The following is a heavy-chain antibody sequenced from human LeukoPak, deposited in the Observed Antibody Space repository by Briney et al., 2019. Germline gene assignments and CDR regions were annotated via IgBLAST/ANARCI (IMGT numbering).Heavy chain of an antibody. CDR2: IYYSGST. D-gene: IGHD1-1*01. J-gene: IGHJ3*01. Sequence: PSETLSLTCTVSGGSISSYYWSWIRQPPGKGLEWIGYIYYSGSTNYNPSLKSRVTISVDTSKNQFSLKLSSVTAADTAVYYCARDRTRSTRAAFDFWGQGTIVTVSS. CDR1: GGSISSYY. CDR3: ARDRTRSTRAAFDF. V-gene: IGHV4-59*01.